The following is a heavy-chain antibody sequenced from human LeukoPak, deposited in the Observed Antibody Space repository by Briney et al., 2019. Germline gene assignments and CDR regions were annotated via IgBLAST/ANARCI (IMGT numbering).Heavy chain of an antibody. CDR3: AKNRALHEIDY. CDR2: IYSGGST. V-gene: IGHV3-53*01. J-gene: IGHJ4*02. CDR1: GFTVSSNY. Sequence: GGSLRLSCAASGFTVSSNYMSWVRQAPGKGLEWVSVIYSGGSTYYADSVKGRFTISRDNSKNTLYLQMNSLIAGDTAIYYCAKNRALHEIDYWGQGTLVTVSS. D-gene: IGHD2-21*01.